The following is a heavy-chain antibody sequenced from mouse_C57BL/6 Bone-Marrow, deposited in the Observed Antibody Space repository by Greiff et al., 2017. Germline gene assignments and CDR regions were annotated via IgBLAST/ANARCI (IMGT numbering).Heavy chain of an antibody. CDR1: GYTFTSYW. J-gene: IGHJ2*01. V-gene: IGHV1-7*01. D-gene: IGHD2-3*01. Sequence: VKLMESGAELVKPGASVKLSCKASGYTFTSYWMHWVQQRPGQGLEWIGYINPSSGYTKYNQKFKDKATLTADTSSSTAYMQLSSLTYEDAAVXCCADGHYFDYWGQGTTLTVSA. CDR2: INPSSGYT. CDR3: ADGHYFDY.